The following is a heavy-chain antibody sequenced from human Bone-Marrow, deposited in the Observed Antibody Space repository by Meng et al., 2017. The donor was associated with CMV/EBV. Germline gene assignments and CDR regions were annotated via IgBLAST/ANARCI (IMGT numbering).Heavy chain of an antibody. Sequence: ASVKVSCKASGYTFTSYDINWVRQATGQGLEWMGWMNPNSGNTGYAQKFQGRVTITRNTSISTAYMELSSLRSEDTAVYYCARSYNWNYDFDYWGQGTLATVSS. D-gene: IGHD1-7*01. V-gene: IGHV1-8*03. CDR2: MNPNSGNT. J-gene: IGHJ4*02. CDR1: GYTFTSYD. CDR3: ARSYNWNYDFDY.